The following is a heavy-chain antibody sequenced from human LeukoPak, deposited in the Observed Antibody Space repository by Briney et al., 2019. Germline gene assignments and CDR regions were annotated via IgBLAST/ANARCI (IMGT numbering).Heavy chain of an antibody. Sequence: PSETLSLTCTVSGGSISSYYWSWIRQPPGKGLEWIGYIYYSGSTNYNPSLKSRVTISVDTSKNQFSLKLSSVTAADTAVYYCARGAVVATIGMWSTYCYYYMDVWGKGTTVTISS. CDR1: GGSISSYY. V-gene: IGHV4-59*01. CDR2: IYYSGST. D-gene: IGHD5-12*01. J-gene: IGHJ6*03. CDR3: ARGAVVATIGMWSTYCYYYMDV.